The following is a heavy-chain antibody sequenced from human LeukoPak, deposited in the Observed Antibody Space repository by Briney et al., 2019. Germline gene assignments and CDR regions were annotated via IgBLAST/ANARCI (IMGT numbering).Heavy chain of an antibody. CDR3: AKDQGLYSSLYYYYYYMDV. CDR2: ISSASAYI. D-gene: IGHD6-13*01. CDR1: GFNFTIYS. Sequence: GGSLRLSCAASGFNFTIYSMNWVRQAPGKGLEWVSSISSASAYIDYADSVKGRFTISRDNAKNSLYLQMNSLRAEDSALYYCAKDQGLYSSLYYYYYYMDVWGKGTTVTVSS. J-gene: IGHJ6*03. V-gene: IGHV3-21*01.